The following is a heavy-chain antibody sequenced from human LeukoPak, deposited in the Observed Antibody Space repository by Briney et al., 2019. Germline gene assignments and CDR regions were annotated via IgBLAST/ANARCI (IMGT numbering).Heavy chain of an antibody. CDR3: AKSRGNYYDTSGYLDY. D-gene: IGHD3-22*01. CDR1: GFTFSSYE. J-gene: IGHJ4*02. V-gene: IGHV3-30*02. Sequence: GGSLRLSCAASGFTFSSYEMNWVRQAPGKGLEWVAFIRYDGSYKKYADSVKGRFTISRDNSKNTLYLQMNSLRVEDTAVYNCAKSRGNYYDTSGYLDYWGQGTLVTVSS. CDR2: IRYDGSYK.